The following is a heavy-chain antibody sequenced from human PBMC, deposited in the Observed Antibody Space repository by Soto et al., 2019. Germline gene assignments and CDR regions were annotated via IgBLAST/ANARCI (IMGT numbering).Heavy chain of an antibody. Sequence: QVQLVQSGAEVKKTGSSVKVSCKASGGTFSSYTISWVRQAPGQGLEWMGRIIPMFGIANYAQKFQGRVTITADKSTSTAYMELSSMRSEDTAVYYCARGYGDSHDYWGQGTLVTVSS. CDR1: GGTFSSYT. D-gene: IGHD4-17*01. J-gene: IGHJ4*02. CDR3: ARGYGDSHDY. CDR2: IIPMFGIA. V-gene: IGHV1-69*02.